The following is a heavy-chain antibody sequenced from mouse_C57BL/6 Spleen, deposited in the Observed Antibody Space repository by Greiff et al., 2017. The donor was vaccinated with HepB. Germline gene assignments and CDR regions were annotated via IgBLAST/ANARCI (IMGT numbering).Heavy chain of an antibody. J-gene: IGHJ1*03. D-gene: IGHD2-4*01. V-gene: IGHV5-2*01. CDR3: ARQGVYYDYDDWYFDV. CDR1: EYEFPSHD. CDR2: INSDGGST. Sequence: EVMLVESGGGLVQPGESLKLSCESNEYEFPSHDMSWVRKTPEKRLELVAAINSDGGSTYYPDTMERRFIISRDNTKKTLYLQMSSLRSEDTALYYCARQGVYYDYDDWYFDVWGTGTTVTVSS.